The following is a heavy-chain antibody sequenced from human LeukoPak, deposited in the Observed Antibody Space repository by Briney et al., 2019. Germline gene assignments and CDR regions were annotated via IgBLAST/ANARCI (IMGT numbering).Heavy chain of an antibody. CDR3: ARQRSGWVFEN. Sequence: TDTLSLTCTVSGGSISSTIYYWAWLRQPPGKGLEWIGSIYYSGNTYYNPSLQSRATMSVDTSKNQFSLRLTSVTAADTTVYYCARQRSGWVFENWGQGTLVTVSS. V-gene: IGHV4-39*01. D-gene: IGHD6-19*01. CDR2: IYYSGNT. J-gene: IGHJ4*02. CDR1: GGSISSTIYY.